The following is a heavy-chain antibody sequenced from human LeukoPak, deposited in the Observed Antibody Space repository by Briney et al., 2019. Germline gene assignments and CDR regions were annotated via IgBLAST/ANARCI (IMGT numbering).Heavy chain of an antibody. CDR1: GGSISSSNW. CDR2: IYHSGST. V-gene: IGHV4-4*02. J-gene: IGHJ4*02. Sequence: SETLSLTCAVSGGSISSSNWWSWVRQPPGKGLEWIGEIYHSGSTNYNPSLKSRITISVDKSKNQFSLKLSSVTAADTAVYYCATSGAYSGGWYVDYWGQGTLVTVSS. D-gene: IGHD6-19*01. CDR3: ATSGAYSGGWYVDY.